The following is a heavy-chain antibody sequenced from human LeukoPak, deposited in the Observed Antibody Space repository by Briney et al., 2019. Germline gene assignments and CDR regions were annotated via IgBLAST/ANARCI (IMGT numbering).Heavy chain of an antibody. Sequence: SQTLSLTCTVSGGSISSGRYYWSWIRQPAGKGLEWIGRIYTSGSTNYNPSLKSRVTMSVDTSKNQFSLKLSSVTAADTAVYYCARWDKSVYYYGSGSYPREDYWGQGTLVTVSS. V-gene: IGHV4-61*02. CDR1: GGSISSGRYY. D-gene: IGHD3-10*01. CDR2: IYTSGST. J-gene: IGHJ4*02. CDR3: ARWDKSVYYYGSGSYPREDY.